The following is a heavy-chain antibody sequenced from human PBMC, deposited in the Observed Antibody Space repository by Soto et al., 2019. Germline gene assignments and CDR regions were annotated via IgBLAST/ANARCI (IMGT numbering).Heavy chain of an antibody. V-gene: IGHV1-24*01. J-gene: IGHJ3*02. CDR1: GYTLTELS. CDR3: ATVYGSGPTDAFDI. D-gene: IGHD3-10*01. Sequence: ASVKVSCKVSGYTLTELSMHWVRQAPGKGLEWMGGFDPEDGETIYAQKFQGRVTMTEDTSTDTAYMELSSLRSEDTAVYYCATVYGSGPTDAFDIWGQGTMVTVSS. CDR2: FDPEDGET.